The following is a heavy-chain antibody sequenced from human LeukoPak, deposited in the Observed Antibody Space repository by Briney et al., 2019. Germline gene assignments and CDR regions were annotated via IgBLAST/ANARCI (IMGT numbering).Heavy chain of an antibody. J-gene: IGHJ4*02. CDR1: GYTFTSYD. D-gene: IGHD3-16*02. V-gene: IGHV1-8*01. Sequence: GASVKVSCKASGYTFTSYDINWVRQATGQGLEWMGWMNPNSGNTGYAQKFQGRVTMTRNTSISTAYMELSSLRSEDTAVYYCARDRYDYVWGSYRYTRGFDYWGQGTLVTVSS. CDR2: MNPNSGNT. CDR3: ARDRYDYVWGSYRYTRGFDY.